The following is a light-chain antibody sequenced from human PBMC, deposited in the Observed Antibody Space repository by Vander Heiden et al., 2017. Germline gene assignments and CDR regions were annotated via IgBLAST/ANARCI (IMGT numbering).Light chain of an antibody. J-gene: IGLJ3*02. CDR3: AAWDDSLSGWV. CDR2: SNN. Sequence: SVLTQPPSASGSPGQRVTVPCSGSSSNIGSNYVYWYQQLPGTAPKPLIYSNNQRPSGVPDRFSGSKSGTSASLAISGLRSEDEADYYCAAWDDSLSGWVFGGGTKLTVL. V-gene: IGLV1-47*02. CDR1: SSNIGSNY.